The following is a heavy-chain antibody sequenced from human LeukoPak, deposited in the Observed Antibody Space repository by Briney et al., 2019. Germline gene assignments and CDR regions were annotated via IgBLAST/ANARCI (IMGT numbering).Heavy chain of an antibody. D-gene: IGHD2/OR15-2a*01. CDR2: IRYDGSDK. CDR1: GFTFRSYG. CDR3: RDPFDY. J-gene: IGHJ4*02. V-gene: IGHV3-30*02. Sequence: PGGSLRLSCAASGFTFRSYGMHWVRQAPGKGLEWVAFIRYDGSDKFYADSVKGRFTISRDNSKNTLYLQMNSLRVEDTAVYYCRDPFDYWGQGTLVTVSS.